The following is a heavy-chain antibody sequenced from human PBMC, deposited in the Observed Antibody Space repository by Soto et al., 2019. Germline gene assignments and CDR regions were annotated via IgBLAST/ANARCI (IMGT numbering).Heavy chain of an antibody. D-gene: IGHD3-22*01. Sequence: QVQLVESGGGVVQPGRSLRLSCAASGFTFSSYGMHWVRQAPGKGLEWVAVISYDGSNKYYADSVKGRFTISRDNSKNTLYLQMNSLRAEDTAVYYCAKAGNYYDSSGYYHNWFDPWGQGTLVTVSS. V-gene: IGHV3-30*18. CDR2: ISYDGSNK. CDR1: GFTFSSYG. CDR3: AKAGNYYDSSGYYHNWFDP. J-gene: IGHJ5*02.